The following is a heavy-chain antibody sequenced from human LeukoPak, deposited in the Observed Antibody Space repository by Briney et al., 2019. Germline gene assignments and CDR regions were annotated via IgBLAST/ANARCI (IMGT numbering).Heavy chain of an antibody. CDR2: IKRDGRET. D-gene: IGHD6-13*01. CDR3: ARDPYSSSWSYGMDV. CDR1: GFTFSNYW. J-gene: IGHJ6*02. Sequence: PGGSLRLSCTASGFTFSNYWMSWVRQTPEKGLEWVANIKRDGRETVYVDSVKGRFTISRDNAQSSLYLQMNSLRAEDTAVYYCARDPYSSSWSYGMDVWGQGTAVTVSS. V-gene: IGHV3-7*05.